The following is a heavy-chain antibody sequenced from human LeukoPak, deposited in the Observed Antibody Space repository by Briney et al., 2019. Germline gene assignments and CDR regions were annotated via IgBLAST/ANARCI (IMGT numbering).Heavy chain of an antibody. Sequence: SETLSLTCTVSGGSISSYYWSWIRQPPGKGLEWIGYIYYSGSTNSNPSLKSRVTVSVDTSKNQFSLKLSSVTAADTAVYYCARDNWNYGSGMDVWGQGTTVTVSS. CDR3: ARDNWNYGSGMDV. J-gene: IGHJ6*02. CDR1: GGSISSYY. D-gene: IGHD1-7*01. V-gene: IGHV4-59*01. CDR2: IYYSGST.